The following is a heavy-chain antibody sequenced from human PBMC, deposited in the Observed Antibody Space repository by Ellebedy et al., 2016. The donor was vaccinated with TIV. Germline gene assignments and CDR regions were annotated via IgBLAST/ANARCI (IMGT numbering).Heavy chain of an antibody. CDR3: ARELLGLNFPFDS. V-gene: IGHV4-34*01. Sequence: SETLSLTXAVYGPSFTDSSWAWIRQPPGKGLEWIGEINHSGNSNYNPSSKSRVTISVDTSKNQFSLRVTSMTAADTAIYYCARELLGLNFPFDSWGLGTLVTVSS. CDR1: GPSFTDSS. CDR2: INHSGNS. J-gene: IGHJ4*02. D-gene: IGHD4-23*01.